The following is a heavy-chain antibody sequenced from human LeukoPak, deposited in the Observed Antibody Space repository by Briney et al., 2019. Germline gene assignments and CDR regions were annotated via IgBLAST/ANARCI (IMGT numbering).Heavy chain of an antibody. CDR1: GFTFSSSW. J-gene: IGHJ4*02. D-gene: IGHD5-24*01. Sequence: GGSLRLSCAVSGFTFSSSWMTWVRQAPGKGLEWVATMNSDGGQKSYVDSVKGRFTISRDNAKNSLYLQMNSLRVEDTAVYYCARNYAYNHFDYWGQGTLVTVSS. CDR3: ARNYAYNHFDY. CDR2: MNSDGGQK. V-gene: IGHV3-7*01.